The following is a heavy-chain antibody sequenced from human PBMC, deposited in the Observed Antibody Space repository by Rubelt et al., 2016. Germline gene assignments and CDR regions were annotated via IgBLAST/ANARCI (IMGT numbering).Heavy chain of an antibody. J-gene: IGHJ4*02. Sequence: DSVKGRFTISRDNSKNTLYLQMNSLRVEDTAVYYCARDSNYYGLRSYPIGYWGQGTLVTVSS. V-gene: IGHV3-30*01. D-gene: IGHD3-10*01. CDR3: ARDSNYYGLRSYPIGY.